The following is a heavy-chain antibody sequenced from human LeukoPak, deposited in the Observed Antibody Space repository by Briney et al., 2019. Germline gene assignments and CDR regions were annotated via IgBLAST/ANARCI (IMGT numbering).Heavy chain of an antibody. CDR2: IYYSGTT. CDR1: GGSMSSYY. Sequence: SETLSLTCTVSGGSMSSYYWSWIRQPPGKGLEWIGYIYYSGTTNYNPSLKSRATLSVDTSKNQFSPKLRSVTAADTAVYYCARGVYIAAAQYGYWGQGTLVTVSS. CDR3: ARGVYIAAAQYGY. D-gene: IGHD6-13*01. J-gene: IGHJ4*02. V-gene: IGHV4-59*01.